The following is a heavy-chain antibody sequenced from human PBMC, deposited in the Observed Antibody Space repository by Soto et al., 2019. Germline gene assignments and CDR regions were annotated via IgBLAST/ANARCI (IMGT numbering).Heavy chain of an antibody. CDR3: AGGSY. J-gene: IGHJ4*02. CDR1: GFPFRIHW. V-gene: IGHV3-7*01. Sequence: EMQLVESGGGLVQPGGSLRLSCAASGFPFRIHWMNWVRQAPGKGLEWVANLNQDGSEKYYVASVKGRFTISRDNAKNSLSLQMNSLRAEDTAVYYCAGGSYWGQGTRVTVSS. CDR2: LNQDGSEK.